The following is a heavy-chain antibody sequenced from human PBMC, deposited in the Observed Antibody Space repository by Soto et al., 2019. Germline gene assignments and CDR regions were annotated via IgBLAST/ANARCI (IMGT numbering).Heavy chain of an antibody. Sequence: SVKVSCKASGGTFSSYAISWVRQAPGQGLEWMGGIIPIFGTANYAQKFQGRVTITADKSTSTAYMELSSLGSEDTAVYYCARKGGYDTYYYYGMDVWGQGTTVTVSS. CDR1: GGTFSSYA. D-gene: IGHD5-12*01. V-gene: IGHV1-69*06. CDR2: IIPIFGTA. J-gene: IGHJ6*02. CDR3: ARKGGYDTYYYYGMDV.